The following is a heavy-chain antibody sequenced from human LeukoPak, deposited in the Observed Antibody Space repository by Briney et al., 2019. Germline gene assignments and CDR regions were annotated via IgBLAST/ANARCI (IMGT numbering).Heavy chain of an antibody. J-gene: IGHJ4*02. CDR2: INHSGST. CDR1: GGSFSGYY. Sequence: SETLSLICAVYGGSFSGYYWSWIRQPPGKGLEWIGEINHSGSTNYNPSLKSRVTILVDTSKNQFSLKLSSVTAADTAVYYCARENYYDSSGYYYPHFDYWGQGTLVTVSS. D-gene: IGHD3-22*01. V-gene: IGHV4-34*01. CDR3: ARENYYDSSGYYYPHFDY.